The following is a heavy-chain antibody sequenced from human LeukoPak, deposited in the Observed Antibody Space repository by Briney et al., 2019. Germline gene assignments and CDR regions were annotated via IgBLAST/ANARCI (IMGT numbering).Heavy chain of an antibody. V-gene: IGHV3-23*01. D-gene: IGHD3-16*02. CDR1: GFTFSSYA. J-gene: IGHJ4*02. Sequence: PGGSLRLSCAASGFTFSSYAMSWVRQAPGKGLEWVSAISGSGGSTYYADSVKGRFTISRDNSKNTLYLQMNSLRAEDTAVYYCASQWGSYRLLDYWGQGTLVTVSS. CDR2: ISGSGGST. CDR3: ASQWGSYRLLDY.